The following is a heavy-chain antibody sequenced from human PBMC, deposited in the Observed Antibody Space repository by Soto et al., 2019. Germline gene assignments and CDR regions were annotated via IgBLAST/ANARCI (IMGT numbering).Heavy chain of an antibody. CDR2: ISYDGSNK. CDR1: GFTFSSYA. J-gene: IGHJ4*02. V-gene: IGHV3-30-3*01. Sequence: QVQLVESGGGVVQPGRSLRLSCAASGFTFSSYAMHWVRQAPGKGLEWVAVISYDGSNKYYADSVKGGFTISRDNAKNALYLHMNSVSAEDTAVYYCARDSYDDGLIHYWGQGTLVTVSS. CDR3: ARDSYDDGLIHY. D-gene: IGHD3-16*01.